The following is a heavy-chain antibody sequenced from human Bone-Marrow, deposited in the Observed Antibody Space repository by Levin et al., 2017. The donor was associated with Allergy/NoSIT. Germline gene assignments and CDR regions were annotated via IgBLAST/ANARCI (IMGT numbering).Heavy chain of an antibody. Sequence: GESLKISCAASGFTFSSYSMNWVRQAPGKGLEWVSSISSSSSYIYYADSVKGRFTISRDNAKNSLYLQMNSLRAEDTAVYYCARDPHGGKAGQAFDIWGQGTMVTVSS. D-gene: IGHD4-23*01. CDR1: GFTFSSYS. J-gene: IGHJ3*02. CDR2: ISSSSSYI. V-gene: IGHV3-21*01. CDR3: ARDPHGGKAGQAFDI.